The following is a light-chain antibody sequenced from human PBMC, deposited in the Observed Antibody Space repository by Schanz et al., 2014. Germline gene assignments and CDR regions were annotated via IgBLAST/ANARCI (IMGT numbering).Light chain of an antibody. CDR1: SSDVGGYNY. Sequence: QSALTQPRSVSGSPGQSVTISCTGTSSDVGGYNYVSWYQHHPGNAPKVMIYDVTKRPSGVPDRFSGSKSGNTASLTVSGLQAEDEADYYCSSYGGSNFVVFGGGTKLTVL. CDR2: DVT. V-gene: IGLV2-11*01. J-gene: IGLJ2*01. CDR3: SSYGGSNFVV.